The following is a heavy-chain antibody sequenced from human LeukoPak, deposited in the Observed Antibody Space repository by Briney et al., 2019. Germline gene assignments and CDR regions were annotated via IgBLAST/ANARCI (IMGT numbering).Heavy chain of an antibody. CDR2: INHSGST. Sequence: SETLSLTCAVYGGSFSGYYWSWIRQPPGKGLEWIGEINHSGSTNYNPSLKSRVTISVDTSKNQFSLKLSSVTAADTAVYYCARGSIESGYERDYWGQGTLVTVSS. J-gene: IGHJ4*02. CDR3: ARGSIESGYERDY. V-gene: IGHV4-34*01. D-gene: IGHD5-12*01. CDR1: GGSFSGYY.